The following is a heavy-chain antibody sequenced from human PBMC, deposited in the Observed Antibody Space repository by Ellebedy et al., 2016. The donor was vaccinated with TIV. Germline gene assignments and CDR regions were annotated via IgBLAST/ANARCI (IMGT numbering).Heavy chain of an antibody. CDR1: GGSFSDYH. CDR3: ASAGGFSDFGVLDVAPRWFDP. D-gene: IGHD3-3*01. Sequence: MPSETLSLTCTVSGGSFSDYHWSWFRQSPGTGLEWIGEIDHSGITTFNPSLTSRISMSVDTSHTLFSLRLKSVTAEDTAVYYRASAGGFSDFGVLDVAPRWFDPWGQGILVTVSS. V-gene: IGHV4-34*10. J-gene: IGHJ5*02. CDR2: IDHSGIT.